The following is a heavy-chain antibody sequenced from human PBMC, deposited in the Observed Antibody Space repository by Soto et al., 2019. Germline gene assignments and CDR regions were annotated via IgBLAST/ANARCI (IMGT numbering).Heavy chain of an antibody. CDR3: AKDRGIIVKAGDAFDV. D-gene: IGHD3-16*02. V-gene: IGHV3-23*01. CDR2: ISDSGDRT. Sequence: EVQLMESGGGLVQPGGSLRLSCASSGFTLSMSAVNWVRQAPGKGLEWVSYISDSGDRTYYADSVKGRFIISRDRSKNTVSLPMDSLRAEDTAVYYCAKDRGIIVKAGDAFDVWGQGTKVTVSS. J-gene: IGHJ3*01. CDR1: GFTLSMSA.